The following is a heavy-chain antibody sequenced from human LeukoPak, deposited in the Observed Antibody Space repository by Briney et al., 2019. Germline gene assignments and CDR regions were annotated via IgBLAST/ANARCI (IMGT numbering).Heavy chain of an antibody. J-gene: IGHJ4*02. V-gene: IGHV3-33*01. Sequence: GGSLRLSCAVSGFTFSSYGMHWVRQAPGKGLEWVALIWYDGSNKYHADSVKGRFTISRDNSKNTLFLQMNSLRAEDTAVYYCAREYYGDYYFDYWGQGTLVTVSS. CDR2: IWYDGSNK. D-gene: IGHD4-17*01. CDR3: AREYYGDYYFDY. CDR1: GFTFSSYG.